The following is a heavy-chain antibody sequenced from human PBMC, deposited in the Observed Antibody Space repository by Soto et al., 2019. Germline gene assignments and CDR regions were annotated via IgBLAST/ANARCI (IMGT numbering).Heavy chain of an antibody. V-gene: IGHV3-23*01. J-gene: IGHJ4*02. D-gene: IGHD3-22*01. CDR1: GFTFSSYA. CDR2: ISGSGGST. Sequence: HPGGSLRLSCAASGFTFSSYAMSWVRQAPGKGLEWVSAISGSGGSTYYADSVKGRFTISRDNSKNTLYLQMNSLRAEDTAVYYCAKGGTDYYDSSGYYRSFWFDYWGQGTLVTVSS. CDR3: AKGGTDYYDSSGYYRSFWFDY.